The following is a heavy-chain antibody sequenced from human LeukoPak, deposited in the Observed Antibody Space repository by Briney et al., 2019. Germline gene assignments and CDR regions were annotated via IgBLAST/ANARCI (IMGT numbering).Heavy chain of an antibody. CDR2: IYSGGST. D-gene: IGHD3-10*01. CDR1: GFTVSSNY. V-gene: IGHV3-53*01. CDR3: ARPHSGHLFDY. Sequence: PGGSLRLSCAASGFTVSSNYMSWVRRAPGKGLEWVSVIYSGGSTYYADSVKGRFTISRDNAKNSLHLQMNSLRDEDTAVYYCARPHSGHLFDYWGQGTLVTVSS. J-gene: IGHJ4*02.